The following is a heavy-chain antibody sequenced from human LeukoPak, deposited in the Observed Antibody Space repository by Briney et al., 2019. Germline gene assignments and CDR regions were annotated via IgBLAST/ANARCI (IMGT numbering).Heavy chain of an antibody. CDR1: ADSLSSHY. Sequence: SETLSLTCAVSADSLSSHYWTWIRQPPGKGLEWIGYISYIGSTNYNPSLKSRVTISIDTSKNQFPLKLSSVTAADTAVYYCARDLVTVTKGFDIWGQGTMVSVSS. CDR3: ARDLVTVTKGFDI. D-gene: IGHD4-17*01. V-gene: IGHV4-59*11. CDR2: ISYIGST. J-gene: IGHJ3*02.